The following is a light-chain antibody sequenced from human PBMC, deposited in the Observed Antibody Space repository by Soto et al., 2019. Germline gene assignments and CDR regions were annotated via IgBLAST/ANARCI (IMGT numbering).Light chain of an antibody. CDR1: SSDVGGYNY. V-gene: IGLV2-11*01. CDR3: CSYAGSYPVV. J-gene: IGLJ2*01. CDR2: DVS. Sequence: QSALTQPRSVSGSPGQSVTISCTGTSSDVGGYNYVSWYQQHPGKAPKLMIYDVSKRPSGVPDRFSGSKSGNTASLTISGLQAEDEADYYCCSYAGSYPVVFGGGTKVNVL.